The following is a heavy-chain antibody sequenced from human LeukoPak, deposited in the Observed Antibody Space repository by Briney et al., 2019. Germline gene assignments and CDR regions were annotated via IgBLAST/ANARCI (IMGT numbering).Heavy chain of an antibody. J-gene: IGHJ4*02. Sequence: SETLSLTCTVSDGSISSGGYYWSWIRQHPGKGLEWIGYIYYSGSTYYNPSLKSRVTISVDTSKNQFSLKLSSVTAADTAVYYCARECGLIVEYYFDYWGQGTLVTVSS. CDR3: ARECGLIVEYYFDY. D-gene: IGHD2-15*01. V-gene: IGHV4-31*03. CDR2: IYYSGST. CDR1: DGSISSGGYY.